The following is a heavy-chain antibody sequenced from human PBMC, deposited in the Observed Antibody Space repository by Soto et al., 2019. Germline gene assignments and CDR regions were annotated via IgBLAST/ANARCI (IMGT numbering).Heavy chain of an antibody. V-gene: IGHV2-5*02. D-gene: IGHD2-15*01. CDR2: IYWDDDK. Sequence: QITLKESGPTLVKPTQTLTLTCTFSGFSLSTSGVGVAWIRQPPGKALEWLALIYWDDDKRYRPSLESRLTNTNDTSKIPVVTTMNNMDSVATATYYCAYLPCSGGSCYWFSFSGMDVWGQGTTVTVSS. CDR3: AYLPCSGGSCYWFSFSGMDV. J-gene: IGHJ6*02. CDR1: GFSLSTSGVG.